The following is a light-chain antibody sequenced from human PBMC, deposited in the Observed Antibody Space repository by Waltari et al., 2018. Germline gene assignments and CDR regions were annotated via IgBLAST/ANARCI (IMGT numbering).Light chain of an antibody. V-gene: IGKV1-5*03. CDR3: QQYDSYSTT. J-gene: IGKJ4*01. CDR1: QSISVW. CDR2: RAS. Sequence: DIQMTQSPYSPSASVGARVTITCRASQSISVWLAWYQQKPGRAPKLLIFRASSLESGVPSRFSGSGSGTEFTLTISSLQPDDFATYYCQQYDSYSTTFGGGTKVEIK.